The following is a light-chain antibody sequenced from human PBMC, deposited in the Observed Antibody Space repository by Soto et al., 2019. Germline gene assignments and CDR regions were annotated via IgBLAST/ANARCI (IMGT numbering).Light chain of an antibody. CDR1: QSVSTNF. CDR2: GAS. Sequence: EIVLTQSPGTLSLSPGEGATLSCRASQSVSTNFFAWYQQKPGQAPRLLIYGASTRATGIPDRFSGSGSGTDFTLTISRLEPEDFAVYYCQQYGRTSSTFVQGTKVEIK. CDR3: QQYGRTSST. V-gene: IGKV3-20*01. J-gene: IGKJ1*01.